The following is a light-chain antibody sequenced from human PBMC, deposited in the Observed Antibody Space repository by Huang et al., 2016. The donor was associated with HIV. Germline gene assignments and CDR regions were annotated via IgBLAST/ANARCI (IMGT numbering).Light chain of an antibody. Sequence: EIVLTQSPDFQSVTPKEKVPISCRASQTIGSTLHWYQQKPDQSPKLLIKYASQSISGVPSRFSGSGSGTNVTLTINSLEAEDAATYYCHQGSSLPLTFGGGTKVEIK. CDR3: HQGSSLPLT. CDR1: QTIGST. J-gene: IGKJ4*01. CDR2: YAS. V-gene: IGKV6-21*02.